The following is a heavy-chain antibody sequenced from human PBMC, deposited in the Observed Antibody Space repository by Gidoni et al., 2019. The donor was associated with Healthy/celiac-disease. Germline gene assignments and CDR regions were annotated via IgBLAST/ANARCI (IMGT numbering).Heavy chain of an antibody. Sequence: SYAISWVRQAPGQGLEWMGGIIPIFGTANYAQKFQGRVTITADESTSTAYMELSSLRSEDTAVYYCAIFSSGWYGGSFDYWGQGTLVTVSS. CDR3: AIFSSGWYGGSFDY. D-gene: IGHD6-19*01. V-gene: IGHV1-69*01. CDR2: IIPIFGTA. CDR1: SYA. J-gene: IGHJ4*02.